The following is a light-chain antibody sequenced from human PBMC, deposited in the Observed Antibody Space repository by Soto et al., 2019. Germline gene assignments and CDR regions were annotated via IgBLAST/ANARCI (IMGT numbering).Light chain of an antibody. Sequence: QSALTQPASVSGSPGQSITISCTGTTSDIGGYNYVSWYQQYPGKAPKLIIYEVRNRPSGVSNRFSASKSGNTASLTISGLQDEDEAVYYCYSYTGSATVIFGGGTKLTVL. J-gene: IGLJ2*01. V-gene: IGLV2-14*01. CDR1: TSDIGGYNY. CDR3: YSYTGSATVI. CDR2: EVR.